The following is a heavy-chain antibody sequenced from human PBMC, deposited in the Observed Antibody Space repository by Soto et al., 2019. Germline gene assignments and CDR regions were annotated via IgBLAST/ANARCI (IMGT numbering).Heavy chain of an antibody. Sequence: SVKVSCKASGGTFSSYAISWVRQAPGQGLEWMGGIIPIFGTANYEQKLQGRVTITADKSTSTAYMELSSLRAEDTAVYYCARGRSSGYRDALDIWGQGTMVTVSS. CDR2: IIPIFGTA. J-gene: IGHJ3*02. CDR3: ARGRSSGYRDALDI. V-gene: IGHV1-69*06. CDR1: GGTFSSYA. D-gene: IGHD3-22*01.